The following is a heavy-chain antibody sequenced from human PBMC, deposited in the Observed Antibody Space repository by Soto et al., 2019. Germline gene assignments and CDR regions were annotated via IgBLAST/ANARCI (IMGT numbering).Heavy chain of an antibody. Sequence: ASVKVSCKASGYTFTSYYMHWVRQAPGQGLEWMGIINPSGDSTSYAQKFQGRVTMTRDTSTSTVYMELSSLRSEDTAVYYCARSYYEDVWGSYRSAHFDYWGQGTLVTVAS. D-gene: IGHD3-16*02. V-gene: IGHV1-46*01. CDR1: GYTFTSYY. J-gene: IGHJ4*02. CDR3: ARSYYEDVWGSYRSAHFDY. CDR2: INPSGDST.